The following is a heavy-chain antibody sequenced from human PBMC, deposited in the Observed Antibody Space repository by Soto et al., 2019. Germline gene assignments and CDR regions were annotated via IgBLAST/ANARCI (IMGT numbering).Heavy chain of an antibody. Sequence: QLQLQESGPGLVKPSETLSLTCNVSGVSISDTSYYWGWIRQPPGKGLEWIGTIYFNGNTFYNPSVKSRLTISVDTSKNQCSLRLTSVTAADTAVYYCARQGSYWGQGTLVAVSS. CDR3: ARQGSY. V-gene: IGHV4-39*01. CDR1: GVSISDTSYY. CDR2: IYFNGNT. J-gene: IGHJ4*02.